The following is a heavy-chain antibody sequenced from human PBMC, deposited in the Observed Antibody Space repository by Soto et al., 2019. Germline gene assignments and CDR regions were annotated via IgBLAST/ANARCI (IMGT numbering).Heavy chain of an antibody. J-gene: IGHJ6*02. CDR1: GYTFTSYG. CDR3: ASSAYGSGYYYSYYYYYYGMDV. V-gene: IGHV1-18*04. Sequence: ASVKVSYKASGYTFTSYGISWVRQAPGQGLEWMGWISAYNGNTNYAQKLQGRVTMTTDTSTSTAYMELRSPRSDDTAVYYCASSAYGSGYYYSYYYYYYGMDVWGQGTTVTVSS. CDR2: ISAYNGNT. D-gene: IGHD3-22*01.